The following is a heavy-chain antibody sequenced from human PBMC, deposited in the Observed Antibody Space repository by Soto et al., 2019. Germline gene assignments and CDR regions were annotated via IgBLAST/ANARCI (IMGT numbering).Heavy chain of an antibody. CDR2: IYYRGNT. V-gene: IGHV4-39*01. CDR1: GDSINSDKYY. D-gene: IGHD3-9*01. CDR3: ARLEGLATISYYFDF. J-gene: IGHJ4*02. Sequence: QLQLQESGPGLVKPSETLSLTCSVSGDSINSDKYYWGWIRQPPGKGLEWIGSIYYRGNTYYNPSLQTRVTISQDKSKSQFSLKLTSVTAADSAVYFCARLEGLATISYYFDFWGQGALVTVSS.